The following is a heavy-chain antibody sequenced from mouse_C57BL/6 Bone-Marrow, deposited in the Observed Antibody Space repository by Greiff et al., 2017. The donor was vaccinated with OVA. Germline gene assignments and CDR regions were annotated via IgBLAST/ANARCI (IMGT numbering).Heavy chain of an antibody. Sequence: VQLQQSGAELVRPGASVKLSCTASGFNIKDDYMHWVQQRPEQGLEWLGWIDPENGDTEYASKFQGTATITSDTSSNPAYLQLSSLTSEDTAVYYFTPSGNYPAWFAYWGQGTLVTVSA. CDR2: IDPENGDT. D-gene: IGHD2-1*01. J-gene: IGHJ3*01. CDR3: TPSGNYPAWFAY. V-gene: IGHV14-4*01. CDR1: GFNIKDDY.